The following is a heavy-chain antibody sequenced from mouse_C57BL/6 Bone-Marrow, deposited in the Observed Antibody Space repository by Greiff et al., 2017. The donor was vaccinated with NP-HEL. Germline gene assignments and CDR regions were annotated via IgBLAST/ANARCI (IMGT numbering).Heavy chain of an antibody. Sequence: EVKLMESGGDLVKPGGSLKLSCAASGFTFSSYGMSWVRQTPDKRLEWVATISSGGSYTYYPDSVKGRFTISRDNAKNTLYLQMSSLKSEDTAMYYCARGYYGFAYWGQGTLVTVSA. CDR2: ISSGGSYT. D-gene: IGHD2-3*01. CDR1: GFTFSSYG. J-gene: IGHJ3*01. CDR3: ARGYYGFAY. V-gene: IGHV5-6*01.